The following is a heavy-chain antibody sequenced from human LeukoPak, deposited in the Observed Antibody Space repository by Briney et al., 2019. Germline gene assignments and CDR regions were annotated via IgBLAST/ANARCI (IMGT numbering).Heavy chain of an antibody. CDR1: GYTFTSYG. Sequence: GASVKVSCKASGYTFTSYGISWVRQAPGQGLEWMGWISAYNGNTNYAQKLQGRVTMTTDTSTSTAYMELRSLRSDDTAVYYCARVSYYYDSSGPMPFWGQGTLVTVSS. CDR2: ISAYNGNT. D-gene: IGHD3-22*01. V-gene: IGHV1-18*01. CDR3: ARVSYYYDSSGPMPF. J-gene: IGHJ4*02.